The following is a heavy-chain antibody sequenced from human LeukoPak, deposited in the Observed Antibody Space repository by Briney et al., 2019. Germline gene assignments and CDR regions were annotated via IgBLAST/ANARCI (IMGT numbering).Heavy chain of an antibody. V-gene: IGHV3-21*01. CDR1: GFTFSSYS. J-gene: IGHJ6*02. CDR2: ISSSSSYI. D-gene: IGHD1/OR15-1a*01. Sequence: GGPLRLSCAASGFTFSSYSMNWVRQAPGKGLEWVSSISSSSSYIYYADSVKGRFTISRDNAKNSLYLQMNSLRAEDTAVYYCAREEHVYGMDVWGQGTTVTVSS. CDR3: AREEHVYGMDV.